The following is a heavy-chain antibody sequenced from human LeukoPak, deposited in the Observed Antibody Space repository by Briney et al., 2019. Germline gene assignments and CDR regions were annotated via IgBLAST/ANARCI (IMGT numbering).Heavy chain of an antibody. V-gene: IGHV3-23*01. Sequence: GGSLRLSSAASGFTFSSYAMSWVRQAPGKGLEWVSAISGSGGSTYYADSVKGRFTISRDNSKNTLYLQMNSMRVEDTAVYYCARDEVSMGGTELFDYWGQGTLVTVSS. J-gene: IGHJ4*02. CDR2: ISGSGGST. CDR1: GFTFSSYA. D-gene: IGHD6-19*01. CDR3: ARDEVSMGGTELFDY.